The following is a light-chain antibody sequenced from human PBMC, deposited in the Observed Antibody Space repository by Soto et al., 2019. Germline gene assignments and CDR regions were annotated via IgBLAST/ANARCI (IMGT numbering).Light chain of an antibody. CDR1: QDIRNH. CDR2: AAS. Sequence: AIQMTQSPSSLSASVGDRVTITCRASQDIRNHLAWYQQKPGTAPKVLISAASSLQTGVPSRFSGSGSGTDFTRTISSLQPEDFATYYCLQDFNFPFTFGQGTKLEVK. CDR3: LQDFNFPFT. J-gene: IGKJ2*01. V-gene: IGKV1-6*01.